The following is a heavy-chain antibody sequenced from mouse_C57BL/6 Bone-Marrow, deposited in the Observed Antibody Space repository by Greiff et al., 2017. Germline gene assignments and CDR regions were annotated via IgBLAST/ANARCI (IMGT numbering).Heavy chain of an antibody. CDR3: AREERGLDY. V-gene: IGHV1-50*01. CDR2: IDPSDSYT. CDR1: GYTLTSYW. Sequence: QVQLQQPGAELVKPGASVKLSCKASGYTLTSYWMQWVKQRPGQGLEWIGEIDPSDSYTNYNQKFKGKATLTVATSSSTAYMQLSSLTSEDSAVYYCAREERGLDYWGQGTTLTVSS. J-gene: IGHJ2*01.